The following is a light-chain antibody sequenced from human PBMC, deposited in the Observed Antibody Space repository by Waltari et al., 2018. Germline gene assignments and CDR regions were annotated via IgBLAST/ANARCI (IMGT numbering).Light chain of an antibody. Sequence: ELVLTQSPGTLSLSPGEGAPLPCRASQTINRNYLAWHQQKPGQPPRLLIYGASSRATGIPDRFSGSGSGTDFTLTISRLEPEDFAVYYCQQYGTPPRTFGQGTKVEI. J-gene: IGKJ1*01. CDR3: QQYGTPPRT. V-gene: IGKV3-20*01. CDR1: QTINRNY. CDR2: GAS.